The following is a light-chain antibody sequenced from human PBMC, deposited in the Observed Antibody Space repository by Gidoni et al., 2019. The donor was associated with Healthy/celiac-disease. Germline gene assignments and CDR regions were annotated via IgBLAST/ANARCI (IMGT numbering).Light chain of an antibody. CDR3: QVWDSSSDHWV. Sequence: SYVLTQPPSMSLAPGKTARITCGGNNIGSKSVHWYQQKPGQAPVLVIYYDSDRPSGIPERFSGSNSGNTATLTISRVEAGDEADYYCQVWDSSSDHWVFGGGTKLTVL. J-gene: IGLJ3*02. V-gene: IGLV3-21*04. CDR1: NIGSKS. CDR2: YDS.